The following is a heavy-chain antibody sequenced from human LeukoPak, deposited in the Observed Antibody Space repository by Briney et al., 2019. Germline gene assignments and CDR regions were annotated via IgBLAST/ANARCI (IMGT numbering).Heavy chain of an antibody. V-gene: IGHV1-2*02. CDR2: VNSMNADT. J-gene: IGHJ4*02. Sequence: ASVKVSCKASGYTFTSYFIHWVRQAPGQGLEWMGWVNSMNADTGKPAKFQGRVTMSRDTSINTAFMELTSLTFDDTAVYFCVRESGELPGDYYFDHWGQGTLVTLSS. CDR3: VRESGELPGDYYFDH. D-gene: IGHD1-26*01. CDR1: GYTFTSYF.